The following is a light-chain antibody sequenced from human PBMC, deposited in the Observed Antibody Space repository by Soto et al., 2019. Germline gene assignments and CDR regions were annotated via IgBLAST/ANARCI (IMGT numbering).Light chain of an antibody. CDR1: QSVLYSSNNKNY. Sequence: DIVMTQSPDSLAVSLGERATINCKSSQSVLYSSNNKNYLAWYQQKPGQPPKLLIYWASIRESGVPDRFSGSGSGTDFTLTISSLQAEDVAVYYCQQYISTPMTFGPGTKVEIK. CDR3: QQYISTPMT. J-gene: IGKJ1*01. CDR2: WAS. V-gene: IGKV4-1*01.